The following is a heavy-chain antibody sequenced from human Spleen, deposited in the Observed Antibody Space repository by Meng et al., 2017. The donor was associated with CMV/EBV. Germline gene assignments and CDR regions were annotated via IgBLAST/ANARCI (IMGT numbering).Heavy chain of an antibody. CDR2: INSDGSST. Sequence: GGSLRLSCAASGFTFSTYTMNWVRQAPGKGLVWVSRINSDGSSTSYADSVKGRFTISRDNAKNTLYLQMNSLRAEDTAVYYCARDIVTTPHFDFWGQGALVTVSS. V-gene: IGHV3-74*01. D-gene: IGHD4-17*01. J-gene: IGHJ4*02. CDR1: GFTFSTYT. CDR3: ARDIVTTPHFDF.